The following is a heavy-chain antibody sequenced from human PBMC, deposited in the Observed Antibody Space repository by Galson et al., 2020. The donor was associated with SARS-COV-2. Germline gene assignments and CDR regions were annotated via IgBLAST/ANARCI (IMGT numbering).Heavy chain of an antibody. J-gene: IGHJ4*02. CDR3: ARESYDILTGYYFIFDY. CDR1: GFSLSTSGMC. CDR2: IDWEDDK. V-gene: IGHV2-70*11. Sequence: SGPTLVKPTQTLTLTCTFSGFSLSTSGMCVSWIRQPPGKALEWLARIDWEDDKYYSTSLTTRLTISKDTSKNQVVLTMTNMDPVDTATYYRARESYDILTGYYFIFDYWGQGTLVTVSS. D-gene: IGHD3-9*01.